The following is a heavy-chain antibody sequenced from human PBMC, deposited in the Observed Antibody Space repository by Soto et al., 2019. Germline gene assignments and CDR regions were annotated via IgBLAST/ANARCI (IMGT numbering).Heavy chain of an antibody. D-gene: IGHD6-19*01. Sequence: GGSLRLSCAASGFTFSSYAMSWVRQAPGKGLEWVSAISGSGGSTYYADSVKGRFTISRDNSKNTLYLQMNSLRAEDTAVYYCAKDSVPGSGWYYYYGMDVWGQGTTVTVSS. CDR3: AKDSVPGSGWYYYYGMDV. CDR2: ISGSGGST. J-gene: IGHJ6*02. CDR1: GFTFSSYA. V-gene: IGHV3-23*01.